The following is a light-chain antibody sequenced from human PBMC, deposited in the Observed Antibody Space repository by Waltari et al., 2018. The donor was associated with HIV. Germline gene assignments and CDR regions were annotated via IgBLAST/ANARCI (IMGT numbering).Light chain of an antibody. CDR1: SSDVGGYNY. CDR2: EVS. CDR3: SSYSSSITLYVV. J-gene: IGLJ2*01. Sequence: QSALTQPASVSGSPGQSITISCTGTSSDVGGYNYVSWYQHHPGKAPKLMISEVSNRPSGVSNRFSGSKSANTAALTISGLQAEDEADYYCSSYSSSITLYVVFGGGTKLTVL. V-gene: IGLV2-14*01.